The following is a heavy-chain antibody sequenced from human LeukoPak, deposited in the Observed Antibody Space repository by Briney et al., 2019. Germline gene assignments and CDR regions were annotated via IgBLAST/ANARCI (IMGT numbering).Heavy chain of an antibody. CDR1: GFSFSNPG. Sequence: GGSLRLSCAASGFSFSNPGMHWVRQAPGKGLEWVAVIWYDGSNEYYADAVKGRFTISRDNSKGTVHLQMNSLRVEDTSVYYCAREISMFVNAFDLWGQGTLVTVTS. D-gene: IGHD3-10*02. J-gene: IGHJ3*01. CDR3: AREISMFVNAFDL. CDR2: IWYDGSNE. V-gene: IGHV3-33*01.